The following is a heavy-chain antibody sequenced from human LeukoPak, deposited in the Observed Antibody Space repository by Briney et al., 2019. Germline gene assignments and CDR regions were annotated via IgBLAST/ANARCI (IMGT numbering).Heavy chain of an antibody. J-gene: IGHJ4*02. CDR2: ISGSGGST. Sequence: PGGSLRLSCAASGFTFSSYAMSWVRQAPGKGLEWVSAISGSGGSTYYADSVKGRFTISRDNSKNTLYLQMNSLRAEDTAVYYCAKDMSGYGENRYYFDYWGQGTLVTVSS. CDR1: GFTFSSYA. D-gene: IGHD5-12*01. CDR3: AKDMSGYGENRYYFDY. V-gene: IGHV3-23*01.